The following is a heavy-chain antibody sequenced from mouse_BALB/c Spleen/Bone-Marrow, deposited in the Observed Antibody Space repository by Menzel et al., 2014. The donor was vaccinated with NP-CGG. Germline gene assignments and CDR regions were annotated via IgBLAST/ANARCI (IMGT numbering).Heavy chain of an antibody. CDR2: ISGGGSYR. J-gene: IGHJ2*01. CDR1: GFTFSSYG. CDR3: ATQNFDY. Sequence: EVMLVESGGGLVKPGGSLKLSCTASGFTFSSYGMSWVRRTPEKRLEWVATISGGGSYRYYPDSVQGRITISRDNAKNNLYLQMSSLRSEDTALYYCATQNFDYWGQGTTLTVSS. V-gene: IGHV5-9-2*01.